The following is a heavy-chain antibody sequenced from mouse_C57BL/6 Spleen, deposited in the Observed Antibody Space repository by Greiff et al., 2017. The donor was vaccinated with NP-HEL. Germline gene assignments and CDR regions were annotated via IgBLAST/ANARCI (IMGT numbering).Heavy chain of an antibody. Sequence: VQLQQPGAELVRPGTSVKLSCKASGYTFTSYWMHWVKQRPGQGLEWIGVIDPSDSYTNYNQKFKGKATLTVDTSSSTAYMQLSSLTSEDSAVYYCARRGMDRGDAMDYWGQGTSVTVSS. J-gene: IGHJ4*01. V-gene: IGHV1-59*01. CDR3: ARRGMDRGDAMDY. D-gene: IGHD2-3*01. CDR1: GYTFTSYW. CDR2: IDPSDSYT.